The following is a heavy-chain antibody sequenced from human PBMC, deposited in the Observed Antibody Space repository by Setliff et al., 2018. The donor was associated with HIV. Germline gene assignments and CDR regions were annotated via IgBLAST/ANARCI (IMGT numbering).Heavy chain of an antibody. Sequence: PGGSLRLSCEASGFTFSDYGMHWVRQAPGKGLEWVTSIRNDASNTYYADSVKGRFTISRDNAKNSLYLQMNSLRAEDTAVYYCARAYNFWSGYDINAFDIWGQGTMVTVS. V-gene: IGHV3-30*02. D-gene: IGHD3-3*01. CDR1: GFTFSDYG. CDR2: IRNDASNT. J-gene: IGHJ3*02. CDR3: ARAYNFWSGYDINAFDI.